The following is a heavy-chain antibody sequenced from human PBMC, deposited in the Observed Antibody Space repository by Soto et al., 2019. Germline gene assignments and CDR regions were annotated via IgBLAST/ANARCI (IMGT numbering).Heavy chain of an antibody. CDR2: INNDGSVS. Sequence: EVQLVESGGGLVQPGGSMRLSCVASGFTFSNYWMYWVRQAPGEGLVWVSRINNDGSVSSYADSVKGRLTISRDNVKNTLYLQMDSLRAEDTAVYYCAGGDCVGGTCYSLAGSFYYYMDVWGKGTTVTVFS. CDR3: AGGDCVGGTCYSLAGSFYYYMDV. V-gene: IGHV3-74*01. D-gene: IGHD2-15*01. CDR1: GFTFSNYW. J-gene: IGHJ6*03.